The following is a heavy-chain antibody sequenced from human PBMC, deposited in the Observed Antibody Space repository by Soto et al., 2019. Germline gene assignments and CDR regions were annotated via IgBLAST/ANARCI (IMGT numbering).Heavy chain of an antibody. CDR2: INAGNGNT. V-gene: IGHV1-3*01. Sequence: QVQLVQSGAEVKKPGASVKVSCKASGYTFTSYAMHWVRQAPGQRLEWMGWINAGNGNTKYSQKFQSRVTITRDTSASTAYMELSSLRSEDTAVYYCARDPGGYYSMDVWGQGTTVTVSS. D-gene: IGHD3-16*01. J-gene: IGHJ6*02. CDR3: ARDPGGYYSMDV. CDR1: GYTFTSYA.